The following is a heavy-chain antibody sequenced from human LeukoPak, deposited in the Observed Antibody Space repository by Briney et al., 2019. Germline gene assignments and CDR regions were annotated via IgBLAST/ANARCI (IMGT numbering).Heavy chain of an antibody. V-gene: IGHV3-64*01. CDR3: ARGEYDYGDYGYLGSRIDY. Sequence: PGGSLRLSCAASGFTFTSYGMHWVRQAPGKGLEYVSAISSNGGSTYYANSVRGRFTISRDNSKNTLYLQMGSLRAEDMAVYYCARGEYDYGDYGYLGSRIDYWGQGTLVTVSS. J-gene: IGHJ4*02. D-gene: IGHD4-17*01. CDR2: ISSNGGST. CDR1: GFTFTSYG.